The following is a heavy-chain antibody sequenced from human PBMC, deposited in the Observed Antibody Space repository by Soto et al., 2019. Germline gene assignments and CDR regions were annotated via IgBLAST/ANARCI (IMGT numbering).Heavy chain of an antibody. J-gene: IGHJ4*02. D-gene: IGHD5-18*01. V-gene: IGHV4-4*02. Sequence: SETLSLTCAVSGGSISSSNWWNWVRQPPGKGLEWIGKIYHSGSTNYNPSLKSRATISVDKSKNQFSLKLSSVTAADTAVYYCARDPAMVRFDYWGQGTLVTVSS. CDR1: GGSISSSNW. CDR2: IYHSGST. CDR3: ARDPAMVRFDY.